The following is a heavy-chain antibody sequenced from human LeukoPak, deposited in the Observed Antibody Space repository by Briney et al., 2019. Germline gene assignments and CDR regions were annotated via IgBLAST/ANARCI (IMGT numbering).Heavy chain of an antibody. V-gene: IGHV3-33*01. J-gene: IGHJ6*02. Sequence: PGGSLRLSCAASGFTFSSYGMHWVRQAPGKGLEWVAVIWYDGSNKYYADSVKGRFTISRDNSKNTLYLQMNSLRAEDTAVYYCARGPRPRYDFWSGYREFMSYYYYGMDVWGQGTTVTVSS. CDR1: GFTFSSYG. CDR3: ARGPRPRYDFWSGYREFMSYYYYGMDV. D-gene: IGHD3-3*01. CDR2: IWYDGSNK.